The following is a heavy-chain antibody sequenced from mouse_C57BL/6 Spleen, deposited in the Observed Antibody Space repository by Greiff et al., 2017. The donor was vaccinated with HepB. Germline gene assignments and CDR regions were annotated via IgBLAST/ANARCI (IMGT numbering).Heavy chain of an antibody. CDR3: ASSVTTVVATDY. V-gene: IGHV1-22*01. D-gene: IGHD1-1*01. Sequence: EVQLQQSGPELVKPGASVKMSCKASGYTFTDYNMHWVKQSHGKSLEWIGYINPNNGGTSYNQKFKGKATLTVNKSSCTAYMELRSLTSEDSAVYYCASSVTTVVATDYWGQGTTLTVSS. CDR2: INPNNGGT. CDR1: GYTFTDYN. J-gene: IGHJ2*01.